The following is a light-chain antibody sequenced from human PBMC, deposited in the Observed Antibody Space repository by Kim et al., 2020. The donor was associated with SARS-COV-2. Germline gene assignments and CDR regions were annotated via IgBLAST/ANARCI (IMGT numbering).Light chain of an antibody. Sequence: SPGDRAGLSCRASHSVSSSYLAWYQQKPGQAPRLRIYGASSRATGITDRFSGSGSRTDFTLTISRLEPEDVAVYYCQQYGSTPLTFGGGTKVDIK. J-gene: IGKJ4*01. CDR3: QQYGSTPLT. CDR2: GAS. CDR1: HSVSSSY. V-gene: IGKV3-20*01.